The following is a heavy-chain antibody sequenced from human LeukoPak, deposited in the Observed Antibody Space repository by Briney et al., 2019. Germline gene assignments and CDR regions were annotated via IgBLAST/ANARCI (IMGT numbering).Heavy chain of an antibody. Sequence: ASVKVSCKASGYTFTGYYMHWVRQAPGQGLEWMGWINPNSGGTNYAQKFQGRVTMTRDTSISTAYMELSRLRSDDTAVYYCAREVRFLEWTGYYYYMDVWGKETTVTVSS. J-gene: IGHJ6*03. CDR1: GYTFTGYY. CDR2: INPNSGGT. D-gene: IGHD3-3*01. V-gene: IGHV1-2*02. CDR3: AREVRFLEWTGYYYYMDV.